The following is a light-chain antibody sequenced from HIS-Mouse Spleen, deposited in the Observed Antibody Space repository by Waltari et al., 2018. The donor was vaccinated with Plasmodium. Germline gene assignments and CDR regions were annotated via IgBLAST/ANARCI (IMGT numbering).Light chain of an antibody. CDR2: DDS. J-gene: IGLJ2*01. V-gene: IGLV3-21*02. CDR3: QVWDSSSDHVV. CDR1: NLGSKS. Sequence: SYVLTQPPSVSVAPGQTARITCGGNNLGSKSVHWYQQKPGQAPVLVVYDDSARPSGIPERFSGSNSGNTATLPISRVEAGDEADYYCQVWDSSSDHVVFGGGTKLTVL.